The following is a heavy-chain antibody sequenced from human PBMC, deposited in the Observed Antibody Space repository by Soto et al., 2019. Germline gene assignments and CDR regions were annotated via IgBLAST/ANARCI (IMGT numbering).Heavy chain of an antibody. Sequence: QVQLVQSGAEVKKPGASVKVSCKASGYTFTNYDINWVRQATGQGLERMGWMTPNSGNTGYAQKFQGRVTMTGDTSTSTACMEPSSLRSQDTAVYYCAGNTYGLGDFDYWGQGTLVTVSS. D-gene: IGHD5-18*01. CDR3: AGNTYGLGDFDY. V-gene: IGHV1-8*01. J-gene: IGHJ4*02. CDR1: GYTFTNYD. CDR2: MTPNSGNT.